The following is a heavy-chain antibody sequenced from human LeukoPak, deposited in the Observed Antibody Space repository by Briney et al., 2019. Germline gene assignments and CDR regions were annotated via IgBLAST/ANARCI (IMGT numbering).Heavy chain of an antibody. CDR3: AKARLPYGLDV. J-gene: IGHJ6*02. D-gene: IGHD6-25*01. Sequence: SQTLSLTCAISGDSVSSNSVTWNWIRQSPSRGLEWRGRTYYRSKWFYDYAVSVKSRITINPDTSKNQFSLQLNSVTPDDTAVYYCAKARLPYGLDVWGQGTAVAVSS. CDR1: GDSVSSNSVT. CDR2: TYYRSKWFY. V-gene: IGHV6-1*01.